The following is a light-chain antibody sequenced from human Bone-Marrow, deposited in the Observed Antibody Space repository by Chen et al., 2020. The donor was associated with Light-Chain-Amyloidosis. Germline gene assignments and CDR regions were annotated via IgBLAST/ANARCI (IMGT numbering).Light chain of an antibody. J-gene: IGKJ4*01. CDR2: LGS. V-gene: IGKV2-28*01. CDR3: MQALQTPLT. Sequence: DMGMPQSPLSLPATPGEPASIPCRSSQTLLHSNGYNYLDWYLQKPGQSPQLLIYLGSNRASGVPDRFSGSGSGTDFTLKISRVEAEDVGVYYCMQALQTPLTFGGGTKVEIK. CDR1: QTLLHSNGYNY.